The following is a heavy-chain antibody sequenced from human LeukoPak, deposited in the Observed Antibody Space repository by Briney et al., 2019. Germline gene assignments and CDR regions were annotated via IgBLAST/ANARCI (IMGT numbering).Heavy chain of an antibody. J-gene: IGHJ4*02. V-gene: IGHV3-21*01. D-gene: IGHD3-3*01. Sequence: GGSLRLSRAGSGFTFSSYSMIWVRQAPGKGLQWVSSISSSSSYIYYADSLKGRFTISRDNAKNTLYLQMNSLRAEDTAVYYCAREKISFGWSGYVHDYFDYWGQGTLVTVSS. CDR1: GFTFSSYS. CDR2: ISSSSSYI. CDR3: AREKISFGWSGYVHDYFDY.